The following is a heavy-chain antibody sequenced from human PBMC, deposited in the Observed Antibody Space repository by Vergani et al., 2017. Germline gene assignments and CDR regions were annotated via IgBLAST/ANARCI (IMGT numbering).Heavy chain of an antibody. Sequence: QVKLQESGPGLLKPSQTLSLTCTVSGESIRSGSHYWSWIRQPAGKGPEWIGHIHTGGSTDLNPSFKSRVSISVDTSKNQFSLKLSSVTAADPAVYYCAREGYSSTFDYWGQGTLVTVSS. J-gene: IGHJ4*02. CDR3: AREGYSSTFDY. CDR2: IHTGGST. V-gene: IGHV4-61*02. CDR1: GESIRSGSHY. D-gene: IGHD6-13*01.